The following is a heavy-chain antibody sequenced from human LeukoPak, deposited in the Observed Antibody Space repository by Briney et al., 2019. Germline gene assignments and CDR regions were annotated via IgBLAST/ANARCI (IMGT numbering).Heavy chain of an antibody. CDR1: GFTFSSYA. V-gene: IGHV3-64*01. D-gene: IGHD3-3*01. CDR3: AREWGEDDFVWFDP. Sequence: GGSLRLSCAASGFTFSSYAMHWVRQAPGKGLEYVSAISSNGGSTYYANSVKGRFTISRDNSKNTLYLQMGSLRAEDMAVYYCAREWGEDDFVWFDPWGQGTLVTVSS. J-gene: IGHJ5*02. CDR2: ISSNGGST.